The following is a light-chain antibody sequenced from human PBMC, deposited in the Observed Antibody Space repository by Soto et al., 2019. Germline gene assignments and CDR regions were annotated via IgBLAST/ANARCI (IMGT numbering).Light chain of an antibody. J-gene: IGKJ1*01. V-gene: IGKV3-15*01. CDR3: QQYKDGPRT. Sequence: EIVMTQSPATLSVSPGERATLSCRASQSVSSNLAWYQQKTGQAPRLLIYGASTRATGIPARFSGSGSGTEFTLTISSLQSEDFAVYYCQQYKDGPRTFGQGAKVDI. CDR1: QSVSSN. CDR2: GAS.